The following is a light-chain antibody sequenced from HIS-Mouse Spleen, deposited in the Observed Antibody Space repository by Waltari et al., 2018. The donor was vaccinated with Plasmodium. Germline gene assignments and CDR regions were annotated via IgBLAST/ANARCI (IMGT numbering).Light chain of an antibody. CDR1: QDISNY. CDR2: DAS. J-gene: IGKJ3*01. V-gene: IGKV1-33*01. CDR3: QQYDNLPPLFT. Sequence: DIQMTQSPSSLSASVGESVTIPCHASQDISNYLNWYQQKPGKAPKLLIYDASNLETGVPSRFSGSGSGTDFTFTISSLQPEDIATYYCQQYDNLPPLFTFGPGTKVDIK.